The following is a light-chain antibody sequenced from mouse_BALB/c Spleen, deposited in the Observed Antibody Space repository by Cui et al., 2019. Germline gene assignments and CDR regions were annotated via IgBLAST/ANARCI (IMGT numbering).Light chain of an antibody. Sequence: DINMTQSPSSMYASLGERVTITCKASQDINSYLSWFQQKPGKSPKTQIYRANRLVDGVPSRFSGSGSGQDYSLTISSLEYEDMGIYYCLQYDEFPYTFGGGTKLEIK. CDR1: QDINSY. CDR2: RAN. CDR3: LQYDEFPYT. J-gene: IGKJ2*01. V-gene: IGKV14-111*01.